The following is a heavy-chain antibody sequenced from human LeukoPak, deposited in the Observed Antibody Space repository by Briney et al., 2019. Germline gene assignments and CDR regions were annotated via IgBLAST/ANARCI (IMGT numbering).Heavy chain of an antibody. V-gene: IGHV1-46*01. CDR2: INPSGGST. CDR1: GYTFTIYY. D-gene: IGHD5-12*01. J-gene: IGHJ4*02. CDR3: ARCLGSGYKELIFDY. Sequence: ASVKVSFKASGYTFTIYYMHWVRQAPGQGLEWMGIINPSGGSTSYAQKFQGRVTMTRDTSTSTVYMELSSLRSEDTAVYYCARCLGSGYKELIFDYWGQGTLVTVSS.